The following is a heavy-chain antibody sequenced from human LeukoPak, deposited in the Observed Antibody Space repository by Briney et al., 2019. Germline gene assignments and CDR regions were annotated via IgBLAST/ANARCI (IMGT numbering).Heavy chain of an antibody. V-gene: IGHV3-23*01. CDR2: IGNSGIST. CDR3: AKDSRWQQLDYYFDY. CDR1: GFTFSNYG. J-gene: IGHJ4*02. D-gene: IGHD6-13*01. Sequence: PGGSLRLSCAASGFTFSNYGMRWVRQAPGKGLEWVSVIGNSGISTYYADSVKGRFTISRDNSKNTVYLQMNSLRTEDTAVYYCAKDSRWQQLDYYFDYWGQGTLVTVSS.